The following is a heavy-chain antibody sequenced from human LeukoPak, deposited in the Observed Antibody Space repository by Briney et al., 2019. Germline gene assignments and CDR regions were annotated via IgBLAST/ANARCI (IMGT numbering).Heavy chain of an antibody. Sequence: PSETLSLTCTVSAGSISSYYWSWIRQPPGKGLEWIGYIYYSGSTNYNPSLKSRVTISVDTSKNQFSLKLSSVTAADTAVYYCARVADYGDYMVDYWGQGTLVTVSS. J-gene: IGHJ4*02. CDR2: IYYSGST. CDR1: AGSISSYY. CDR3: ARVADYGDYMVDY. V-gene: IGHV4-59*08. D-gene: IGHD4-17*01.